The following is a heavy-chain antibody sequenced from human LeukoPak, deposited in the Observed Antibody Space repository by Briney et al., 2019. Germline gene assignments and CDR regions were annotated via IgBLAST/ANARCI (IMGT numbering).Heavy chain of an antibody. D-gene: IGHD3-22*01. CDR1: GGSISSGGYY. V-gene: IGHV4-30-2*01. J-gene: IGHJ4*02. CDR3: ARVGGYYYPPDY. Sequence: PSQTLSLTCTVSGGSISSGGYYWSWIRQPPGKGLEWIGYIYHSGSTNYNPSLKSRVTISVDTSKNQFSLKLSSVTAADTAVYYCARVGGYYYPPDYWGQGTLVTVSS. CDR2: IYHSGST.